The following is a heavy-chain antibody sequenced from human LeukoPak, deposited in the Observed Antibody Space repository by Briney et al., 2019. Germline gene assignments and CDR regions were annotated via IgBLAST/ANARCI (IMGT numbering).Heavy chain of an antibody. V-gene: IGHV4-59*01. J-gene: IGHJ3*02. CDR2: IYYSGST. CDR1: GGSISSYY. D-gene: IGHD2-2*02. CDR3: ARVDCSSTSCYTGRAFDI. Sequence: PSETLSLTCTVSGGSISSYYWSWIRQPPGKGLEWIGYIYYSGSTNYNPSLKSRVTISVDTSKNQFSLKLSSVTAADTAVYYCARVDCSSTSCYTGRAFDIWGQGTMVTVSS.